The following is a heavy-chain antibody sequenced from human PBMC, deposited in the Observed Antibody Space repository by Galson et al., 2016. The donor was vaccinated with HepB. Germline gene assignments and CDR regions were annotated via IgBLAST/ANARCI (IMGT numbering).Heavy chain of an antibody. J-gene: IGHJ4*02. CDR1: GTTLSELS. D-gene: IGHD3-3*01. Sequence: SVKVSCKVSGTTLSELSMHWVRQAPGQGLEWMAIINPGGGRTTYAQQLQGRLTVTRDSSTSTVHMELRSLTSEDTAVYYCARDRGSGYYFDYWGQGARVTVSA. V-gene: IGHV1-46*04. CDR2: INPGGGRT. CDR3: ARDRGSGYYFDY.